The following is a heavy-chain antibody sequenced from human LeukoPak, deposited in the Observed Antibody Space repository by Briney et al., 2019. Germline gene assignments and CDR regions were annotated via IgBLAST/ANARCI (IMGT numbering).Heavy chain of an antibody. V-gene: IGHV3-64D*09. D-gene: IGHD2-15*01. CDR1: GFPFSSYA. CDR2: ISDSGGST. Sequence: GGSLRLSCSASGFPFSSYAMHWVRQAPGKGLEYVSAISDSGGSTYYADSVKGRFTISRDNSKNTLYLQMSSLRAEDTAVYFCVRGYSFSPYGMDVWGQGTTVTVSS. J-gene: IGHJ6*02. CDR3: VRGYSFSPYGMDV.